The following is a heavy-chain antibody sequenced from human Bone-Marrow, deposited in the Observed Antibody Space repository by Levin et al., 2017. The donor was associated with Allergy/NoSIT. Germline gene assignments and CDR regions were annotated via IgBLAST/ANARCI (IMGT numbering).Heavy chain of an antibody. D-gene: IGHD2-2*01. V-gene: IGHV3-48*01. Sequence: GGSLRLSCAASGFTFSSYSMNWVRQAPGKGLEWVSYISSSSSTIYYADSVKGRFTISRDNAKNSLYLQMNSLRAEDTAVYYCARSVLVVVPAAANDYWGQGTLVTVSS. J-gene: IGHJ4*02. CDR2: ISSSSSTI. CDR1: GFTFSSYS. CDR3: ARSVLVVVPAAANDY.